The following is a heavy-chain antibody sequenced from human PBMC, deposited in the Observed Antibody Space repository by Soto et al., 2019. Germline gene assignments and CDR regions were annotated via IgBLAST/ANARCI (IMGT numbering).Heavy chain of an antibody. V-gene: IGHV1-2*04. Sequence: ASVKVSCKASGYTFTGYYMHWVLQAPGQGLEWMGWINPNSGGTNYAQKFQGWVTMTRDTSISTAYMELSRLRSDDTAVYYCAREIRIQLWFQVYYYGMDVWGQGTTVTVSS. CDR2: INPNSGGT. CDR3: AREIRIQLWFQVYYYGMDV. CDR1: GYTFTGYY. D-gene: IGHD5-18*01. J-gene: IGHJ6*02.